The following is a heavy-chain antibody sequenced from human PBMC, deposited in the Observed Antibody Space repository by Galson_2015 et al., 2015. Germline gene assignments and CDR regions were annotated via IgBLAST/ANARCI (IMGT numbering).Heavy chain of an antibody. CDR2: ISSTTTYI. J-gene: IGHJ4*02. D-gene: IGHD3-3*01. Sequence: SLRLSCAASEFTFSSYYMSWVRQAPGKGLEWVSSISSTTTYISYADSVKGRFTISRDNAKNSLYLQMNSLGAEDTAVYYCARQILDYDFWSGYYPTNFDYWGQGTLVTVSS. V-gene: IGHV3-21*01. CDR3: ARQILDYDFWSGYYPTNFDY. CDR1: EFTFSSYY.